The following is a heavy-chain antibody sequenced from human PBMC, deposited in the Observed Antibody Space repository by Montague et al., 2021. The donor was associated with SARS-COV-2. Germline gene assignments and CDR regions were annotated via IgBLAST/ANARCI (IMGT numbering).Heavy chain of an antibody. Sequence: SETLSLTCTVSGGSVSSGSYYWSWIRQPPGKGLEWIGYIYYSGSTNYNPSLKSRVTISVDTSKNQFSLKLSSVTAADTAVYYCARDPWCITIFGVVTRYGMDVWGQGTTVTVSS. CDR2: IYYSGST. D-gene: IGHD3-3*01. CDR3: ARDPWCITIFGVVTRYGMDV. J-gene: IGHJ6*02. V-gene: IGHV4-61*01. CDR1: GGSVSSGSYY.